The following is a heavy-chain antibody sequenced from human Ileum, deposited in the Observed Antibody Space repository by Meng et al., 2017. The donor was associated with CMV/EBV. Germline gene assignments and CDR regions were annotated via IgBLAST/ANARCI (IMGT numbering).Heavy chain of an antibody. CDR3: ARVAIYDRSGYYHSQKFDY. V-gene: IGHV4-38-2*02. D-gene: IGHD3-22*01. J-gene: IGHJ4*02. CDR2: IYHSGST. Sequence: SETLSLTCSVSGYSISSGYYWGWIRQPPGKGLEWIGTIYHSGSTSYSPSLQSRVTRSVDTSKNQFSLKLSFVTAADTAVYYCARVAIYDRSGYYHSQKFDYWGQGTLVTVYS. CDR1: GYSISSGYY.